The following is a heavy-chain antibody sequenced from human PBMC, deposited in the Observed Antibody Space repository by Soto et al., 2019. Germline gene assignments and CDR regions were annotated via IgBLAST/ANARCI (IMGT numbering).Heavy chain of an antibody. CDR2: INPNSGGT. Sequence: ASVKVSCKASGYTFTGYYMHWVRQAPGQGLEWMGWINPNSGGTNYAQKFQGWVTMTRDTSISTAYMELSRLRSDDTAVYYCARGGRGSSRHQNWFDPWGQGTLVTVSS. V-gene: IGHV1-2*04. CDR1: GYTFTGYY. CDR3: ARGGRGSSRHQNWFDP. J-gene: IGHJ5*02. D-gene: IGHD6-13*01.